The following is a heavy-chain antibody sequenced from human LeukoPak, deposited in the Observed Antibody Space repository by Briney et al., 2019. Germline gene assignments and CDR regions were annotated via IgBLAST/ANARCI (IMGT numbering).Heavy chain of an antibody. CDR1: GFSFKHYA. Sequence: GGSLRLSCVGSGFSFKHYAFNWVRQAPGKGLEWVSALSGDGGTTYYTNSVRSRLTVSRDNFKNTVYLQMNSLRAEDTGMYYCASERNDDFWSGFFSFDNWGQGTLVTVSS. D-gene: IGHD3-3*01. CDR3: ASERNDDFWSGFFSFDN. V-gene: IGHV3-23*01. CDR2: LSGDGGTT. J-gene: IGHJ4*02.